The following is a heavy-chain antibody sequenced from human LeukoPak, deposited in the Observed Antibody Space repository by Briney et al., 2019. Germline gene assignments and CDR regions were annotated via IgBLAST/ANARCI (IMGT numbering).Heavy chain of an antibody. CDR1: GFTFSSYS. Sequence: GGSLRLSCAASGFTFSSYSMNWVRQAPGKGLEWVSFISTSSIYIYYADSVKGRFAISRDNAKNSLYLQMNSLRAEDTAVYYCVRVDSSGYGLHWGLDYWGQGTLVTVSS. J-gene: IGHJ4*02. CDR2: ISTSSIYI. CDR3: VRVDSSGYGLHWGLDY. V-gene: IGHV3-21*01. D-gene: IGHD3-22*01.